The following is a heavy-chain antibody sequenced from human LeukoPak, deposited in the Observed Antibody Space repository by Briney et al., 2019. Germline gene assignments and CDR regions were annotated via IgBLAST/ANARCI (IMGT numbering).Heavy chain of an antibody. CDR2: IFYSGST. Sequence: PSETLSLTCTVSGGSISSSTYYWGWIRQPPGKGLEWIGCIFYSGSTYYNPSLKSRVAISVDTSKNQFSLKLSSVTAADTAVYYCASLFQDLDTAMVPVDYWGQGTLVTVSS. CDR3: ASLFQDLDTAMVPVDY. J-gene: IGHJ4*02. V-gene: IGHV4-39*07. D-gene: IGHD5-18*01. CDR1: GGSISSSTYY.